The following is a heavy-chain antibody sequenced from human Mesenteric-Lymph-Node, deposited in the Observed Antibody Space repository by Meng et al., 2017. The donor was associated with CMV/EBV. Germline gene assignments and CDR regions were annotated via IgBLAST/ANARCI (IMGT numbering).Heavy chain of an antibody. CDR1: GGSFSDYY. D-gene: IGHD5/OR15-5a*01. Sequence: TCTVDGGSFSDYYFTWIRKPTGKGLEWVGEINDSGATNDNPSLNRRVTISVDKSKNQFSLNLTSVTPADTAVYCCAASTLRAPFEFWGQGSLVTVSS. V-gene: IGHV4-34*01. CDR3: AASTLRAPFEF. J-gene: IGHJ4*02. CDR2: INDSGAT.